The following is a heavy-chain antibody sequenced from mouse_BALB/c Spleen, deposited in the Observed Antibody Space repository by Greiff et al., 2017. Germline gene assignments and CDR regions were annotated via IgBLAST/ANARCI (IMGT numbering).Heavy chain of an antibody. V-gene: IGHV5-12-1*01. Sequence: EVKLMESGGGLVKPGGSLKLSCAASGFAFSSYDMSWVRQTPEKRLEWVAYISSGGGSTYYPDTVKGRFTISRDNAKNTLYLQMSSLKSEDTAMYYCARHRYCSTSSYAMDDWGQGTSVTVAS. CDR3: ARHRYCSTSSYAMDD. D-gene: IGHD1-1*01. J-gene: IGHJ4*01. CDR2: ISSGGGST. CDR1: GFAFSSYD.